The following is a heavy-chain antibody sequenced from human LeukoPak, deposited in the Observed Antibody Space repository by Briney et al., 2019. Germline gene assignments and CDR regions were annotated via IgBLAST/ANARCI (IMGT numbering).Heavy chain of an antibody. CDR1: GLIFSDYS. D-gene: IGHD2-8*01. V-gene: IGHV3-23*01. J-gene: IGHJ4*02. CDR3: ADPGVGY. Sequence: GGSLRLSCAVSGLIFSDYSMNWVRQAPGKGLEWVSTITAGGDYTYYADSVKGRFTVSRDNSKNTLYLQMNSLRAEDTAVYYCADPGVGYWGQGTLVTVSS. CDR2: ITAGGDYT.